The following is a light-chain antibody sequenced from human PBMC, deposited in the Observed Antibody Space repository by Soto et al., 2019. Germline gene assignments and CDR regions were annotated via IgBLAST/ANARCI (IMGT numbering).Light chain of an antibody. CDR2: EVS. CDR3: CLYIGATTYV. Sequence: QSALTQPPSVSGSPGQSVTISCTGTSTDFVSYNRVSWYQQPPGTAPKLMIYEVSKRPSGVPDRFSGSKSGTTASLTISGLQAADEADYYCCLYIGATTYVFGTGTKVTVL. CDR1: STDFVSYNR. V-gene: IGLV2-18*01. J-gene: IGLJ1*01.